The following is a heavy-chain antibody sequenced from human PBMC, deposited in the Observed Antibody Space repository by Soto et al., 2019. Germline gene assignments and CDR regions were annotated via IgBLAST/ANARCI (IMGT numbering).Heavy chain of an antibody. CDR2: INGDGSNT. V-gene: IGHV3-74*01. Sequence: GGSLRLSCAASGFTFNRRWMHWVRQAPGKGLVWVSYINGDGSNTNYADSVKGRFTISRDNAKNTLYLHMNSLRVEDTAVYHCGSDSHYGLDVWGQGTTVTVSS. CDR3: GSDSHYGLDV. CDR1: GFTFNRRW. J-gene: IGHJ6*02.